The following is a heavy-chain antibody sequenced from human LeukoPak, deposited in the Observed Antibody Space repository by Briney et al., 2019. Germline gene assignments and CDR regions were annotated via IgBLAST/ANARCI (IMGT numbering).Heavy chain of an antibody. Sequence: GGSLRLSCTASRFTFSANYMSWVRQAPGKGLEWVSGMYSGGRIDYSDSVRGRCTISRDNSKKKRELQMNSLTPEDTAVYYCARENGRGVISPYYDLWGQGTLVTVSS. CDR3: ARENGRGVISPYYDL. CDR2: MYSGGRI. J-gene: IGHJ4*02. D-gene: IGHD3-10*01. V-gene: IGHV3-66*01. CDR1: RFTFSANY.